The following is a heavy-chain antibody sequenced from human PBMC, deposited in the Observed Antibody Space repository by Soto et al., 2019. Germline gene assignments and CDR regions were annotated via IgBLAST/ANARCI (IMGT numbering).Heavy chain of an antibody. V-gene: IGHV1-3*01. CDR2: INPGNRNI. D-gene: IGHD3-10*01. Sequence: ASVKVSCEASGYTFTSYSLHWVRQAPGQRLEWMGWINPGNRNIKYSQKFQGRITITRDTSASTAYMELSSLRSEDTAVYYCARDSGSPWGPGTLVTVSS. CDR3: ARDSGSP. CDR1: GYTFTSYS. J-gene: IGHJ5*02.